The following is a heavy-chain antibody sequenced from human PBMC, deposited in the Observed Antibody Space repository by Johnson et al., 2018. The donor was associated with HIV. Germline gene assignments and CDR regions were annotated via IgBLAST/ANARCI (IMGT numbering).Heavy chain of an antibody. CDR1: GFTFSDYY. CDR2: ISSSGNSI. J-gene: IGHJ3*01. V-gene: IGHV3-11*04. D-gene: IGHD1-26*01. Sequence: VQLVESGGGLVKPGGSLRLSCAASGFTFSDYYMSWIRQAPGKGLEWVSYISSSGNSIYHADSVEGRFAISRDNAENSLDLQMNSLRVEDTAVYYCARWEVLADAFDVWGRGTLVTVSS. CDR3: ARWEVLADAFDV.